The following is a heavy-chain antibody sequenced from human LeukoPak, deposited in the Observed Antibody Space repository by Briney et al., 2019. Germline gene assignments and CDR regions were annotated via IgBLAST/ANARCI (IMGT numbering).Heavy chain of an antibody. J-gene: IGHJ3*02. CDR2: ISGGST. V-gene: IGHV3-53*01. CDR1: GFTVSSNY. Sequence: GGSLRLSCAASGFTVSSNYMSWVRQAPGKGLEWVSIISGGSTFYADSVNVRFTISRDNSKHTVYLQMNRLRAEDTAVYYCARGGSYLSAFDIWGQGTMVTVSS. D-gene: IGHD1-26*01. CDR3: ARGGSYLSAFDI.